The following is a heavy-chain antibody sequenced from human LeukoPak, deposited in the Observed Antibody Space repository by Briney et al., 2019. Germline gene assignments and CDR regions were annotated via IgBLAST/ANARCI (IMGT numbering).Heavy chain of an antibody. CDR3: ARDIPPQYSGYDDAFDI. CDR1: GFTFSSYL. D-gene: IGHD5-12*01. V-gene: IGHV3-7*03. J-gene: IGHJ3*02. Sequence: GGSLRLSCAASGFTFSSYLMSWVRQAPGKGVEWVAKIKQDGSEKYYVDSVKGRFTISRDNAKNSLYLQMNSLRAEDTAVYYCARDIPPQYSGYDDAFDIWGQGTMVTVSS. CDR2: IKQDGSEK.